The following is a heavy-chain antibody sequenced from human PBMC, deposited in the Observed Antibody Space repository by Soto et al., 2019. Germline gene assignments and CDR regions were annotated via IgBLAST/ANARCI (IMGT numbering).Heavy chain of an antibody. J-gene: IGHJ6*02. CDR1: GWSFSGYY. CDR3: ASGRGVMDV. D-gene: IGHD3-10*01. V-gene: IGHV4-34*01. Sequence: QLQLQQWGAGLLKQSETLSLTCAVYGWSFSGYYWTWIREPPGKGLVWLGEINHSGSTNYNPYLKGRITISGDTSKNQCSLKLGSVTAADTAVYYCASGRGVMDVWGQGTTITVA. CDR2: INHSGST.